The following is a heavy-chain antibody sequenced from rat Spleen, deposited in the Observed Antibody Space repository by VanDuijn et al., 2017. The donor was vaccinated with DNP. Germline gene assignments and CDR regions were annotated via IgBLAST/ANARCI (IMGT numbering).Heavy chain of an antibody. Sequence: EVQLVESGGGLVQPGRSLKLSCAASGVTFSDYSMAWVRQAPKKGLEWGATIVYDGSSSYYGDSVTGRFTISRDNAKSTLYLQMDSLRSEDTATYYCTTHGSIATISTGAMDVWGQGTSVTVSS. D-gene: IGHD1-2*01. CDR2: IVYDGSSS. J-gene: IGHJ4*01. CDR1: GVTFSDYS. V-gene: IGHV5S10*01. CDR3: TTHGSIATISTGAMDV.